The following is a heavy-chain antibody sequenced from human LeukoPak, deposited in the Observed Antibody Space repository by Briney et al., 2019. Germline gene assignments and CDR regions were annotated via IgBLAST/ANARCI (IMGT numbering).Heavy chain of an antibody. CDR2: IKSTTDGGTI. Sequence: GGSLRLSCAASGFSFSDAWMSWVRQAPGKGLEWVGRIKSTTDGGTIDYGAPVKGRFTISRDDSKNTLYLQMNSLKTEDTALYYSRGSDWTRVFDYWGQGILVTVSS. D-gene: IGHD2-21*01. V-gene: IGHV3-15*01. CDR1: GFSFSDAW. J-gene: IGHJ4*02. CDR3: RGSDWTRVFDY.